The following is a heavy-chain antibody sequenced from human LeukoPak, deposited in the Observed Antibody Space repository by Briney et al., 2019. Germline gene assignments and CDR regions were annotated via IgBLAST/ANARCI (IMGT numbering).Heavy chain of an antibody. CDR2: IPYSGSA. CDR3: ARPARDGDYYY. CDR1: GDSISSSSYF. J-gene: IGHJ4*02. Sequence: PSETLSLTCAVSGDSISSSSYFWGWIRQPPGKGLEWIGSIPYSGSASYNPSLKSRFIISIDTSKNQLSLEVRSVTAADTAVYYCARPARDGDYYYWGQGTLVTVSS. V-gene: IGHV4-39*01. D-gene: IGHD2/OR15-2a*01.